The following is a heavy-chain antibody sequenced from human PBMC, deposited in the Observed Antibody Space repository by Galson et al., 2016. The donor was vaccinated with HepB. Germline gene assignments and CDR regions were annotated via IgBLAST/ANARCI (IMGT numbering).Heavy chain of an antibody. D-gene: IGHD2-15*01. CDR3: ARLGANPSCLGGSCYRWIDS. CDR2: LYRGGYT. J-gene: IGHJ5*01. CDR1: DFSVSVSY. V-gene: IGHV3-53*01. Sequence: SLRLSCAVSDFSVSVSYMSWVRQAPGKGLEWVSVLYRGGYTNYADSVKGRFTISRDNSKNTLYLQMNSLRADDTAVYYCARLGANPSCLGGSCYRWIDSWGQGIMVTVSS.